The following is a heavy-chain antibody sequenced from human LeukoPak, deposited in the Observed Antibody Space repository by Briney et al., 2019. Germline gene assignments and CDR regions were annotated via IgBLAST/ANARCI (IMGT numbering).Heavy chain of an antibody. D-gene: IGHD3-22*01. Sequence: GGSLRLSCAASGLTLGNYWMSWVRQAPGKGLEWVANINLDGGDKSYVGSVKGRFTISRNNAKNSLYLQMNSLGAEDTAVYYCARDYDCSLDYWGQGTLVTVSS. CDR2: INLDGGDK. CDR3: ARDYDCSLDY. V-gene: IGHV3-7*01. J-gene: IGHJ4*02. CDR1: GLTLGNYW.